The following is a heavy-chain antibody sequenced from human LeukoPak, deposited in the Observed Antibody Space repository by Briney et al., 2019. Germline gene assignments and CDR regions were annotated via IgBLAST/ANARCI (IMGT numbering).Heavy chain of an antibody. CDR3: TRRYYYDSSGYYYRDY. D-gene: IGHD3-22*01. J-gene: IGHJ4*02. CDR2: IRSKANSYAT. Sequence: GGSLRLSCAASGFTFSGSAMHWVRQASGKGLEWVGRIRSKANSYATAYAASVKGRFTISRDDSKNTAYLQMNSLKTEDTAVYYCTRRYYYDSSGYYYRDYWGQETLVTVSS. CDR1: GFTFSGSA. V-gene: IGHV3-73*01.